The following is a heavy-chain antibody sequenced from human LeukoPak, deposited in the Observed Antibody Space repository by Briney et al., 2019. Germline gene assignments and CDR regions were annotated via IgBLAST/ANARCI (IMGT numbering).Heavy chain of an antibody. CDR1: GFTISNAW. Sequence: GGSLRLSCAASGFTISNAWMSWVRQAPGKGLEWVGSIKTKADGGTTGYATAVKGRFTISRDDSKNTLYLQMKSLNTDDTAVYYCIANFDYYGSVSLISWGQGTLVTVSS. V-gene: IGHV3-15*01. D-gene: IGHD3-10*01. CDR2: IKTKADGGTT. CDR3: IANFDYYGSVSLIS. J-gene: IGHJ5*02.